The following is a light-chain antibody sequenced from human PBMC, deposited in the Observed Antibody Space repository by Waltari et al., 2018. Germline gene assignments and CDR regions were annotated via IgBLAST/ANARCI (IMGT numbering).Light chain of an antibody. J-gene: IGLJ1*01. Sequence: QSALTQSASVSGSPGQSITISCTGTSSDVGGYNYVSWYQQHPGKAPKLMIYDVSDRPSGCSNLFAGSKSGNMAALTISGLQAEDEADYYCSSYATSSPYVCGTGTKVTVL. CDR1: SSDVGGYNY. CDR2: DVS. V-gene: IGLV2-14*03. CDR3: SSYATSSPYV.